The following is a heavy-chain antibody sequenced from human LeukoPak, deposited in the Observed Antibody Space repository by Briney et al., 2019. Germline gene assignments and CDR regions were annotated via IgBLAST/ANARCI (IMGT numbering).Heavy chain of an antibody. Sequence: GGSLRLSCAASGFTFSSYAMHWVRQAPGKGLEYVSAISSNGGSTYYANSVKGRFTISRDNSKNTLYLQMGSLRAEDMAVYYCARVTSCYRCLGNWGQGTLVTVSS. CDR1: GFTFSSYA. CDR3: ARVTSCYRCLGN. J-gene: IGHJ4*02. CDR2: ISSNGGST. D-gene: IGHD2-2*02. V-gene: IGHV3-64*01.